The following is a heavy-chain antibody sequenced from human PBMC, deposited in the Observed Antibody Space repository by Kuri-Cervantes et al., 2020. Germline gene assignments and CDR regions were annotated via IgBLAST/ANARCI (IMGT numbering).Heavy chain of an antibody. J-gene: IGHJ4*02. CDR1: GGSISSYY. CDR2: IYYSGST. V-gene: IGHV4-59*01. Sequence: SETLSLTCTVSGGSISSYYWSWIRQPPGKGLEWIGYIYYSGSTNYNPSLKSRVTISVDTSKNQFSLKLSSVTAADTAVYYCARNYDILTGYYDGYFDCWGQGALVTVSS. D-gene: IGHD3-9*01. CDR3: ARNYDILTGYYDGYFDC.